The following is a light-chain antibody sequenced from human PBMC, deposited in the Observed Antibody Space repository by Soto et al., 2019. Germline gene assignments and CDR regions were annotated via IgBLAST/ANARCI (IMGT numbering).Light chain of an antibody. CDR1: QNVGSRY. V-gene: IGKV3-20*01. Sequence: IVLTQSPGTLSLSPGERATLSCRASQNVGSRYLAWYQQKPGQAPRLLIYGTSNRATGIPDRFSGSGSGTDFSLTISSLEPGDLAVYYCQQYGSSGTFGQGTKVE. J-gene: IGKJ1*01. CDR2: GTS. CDR3: QQYGSSGT.